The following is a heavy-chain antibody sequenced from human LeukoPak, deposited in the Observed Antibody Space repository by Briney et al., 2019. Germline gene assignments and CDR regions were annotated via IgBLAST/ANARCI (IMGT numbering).Heavy chain of an antibody. V-gene: IGHV3-23*01. CDR2: ISGSGGST. D-gene: IGHD2-2*01. J-gene: IGHJ4*02. CDR3: AKEEEYCSSTSCYEVY. CDR1: GFTFSSYA. Sequence: PGGSLRLSCAASGFTFSSYAMSWVRRAPGKGLEWVSAISGSGGSTYYADSVKGRFTISRDNSKNTLYLQMNSLRAEDTAVYYCAKEEEYCSSTSCYEVYWGQGTLVTVSS.